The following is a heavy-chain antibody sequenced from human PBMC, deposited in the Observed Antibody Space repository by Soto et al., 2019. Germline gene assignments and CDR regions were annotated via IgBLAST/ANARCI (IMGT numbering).Heavy chain of an antibody. D-gene: IGHD3-22*01. CDR1: GYTFTSYA. V-gene: IGHV1-3*05. J-gene: IGHJ2*01. CDR3: AREGYDSSGYYGGGYWDFDL. Sequence: QVQLVQSGAEEKKPGASVKVSCKASGYTFTSYAMHWVRQAPGQRLEWMGWINAGNGNTKYSKKFQGRLTITRDTSASTAYKELRSLRSEDTAVYYCAREGYDSSGYYGGGYWDFDLWGRGTLVTVSS. CDR2: INAGNGNT.